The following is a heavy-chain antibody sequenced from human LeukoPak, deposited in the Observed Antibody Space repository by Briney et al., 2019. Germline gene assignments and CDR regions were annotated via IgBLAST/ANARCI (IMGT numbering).Heavy chain of an antibody. J-gene: IGHJ6*02. V-gene: IGHV3-23*01. CDR1: GFTFSSYA. D-gene: IGHD4-17*01. CDR2: IGGSGGST. CDR3: AKDGTTTVYYYYGMDV. Sequence: GGSLRLSCAASGFTFSSYAMTWVRQAPGKGPEWVSSIGGSGGSTYYADSVKGRFTISRGNSKNTLYLQMNSLRAEDTAVYYCAKDGTTTVYYYYGMDVWGQGTTVTVSS.